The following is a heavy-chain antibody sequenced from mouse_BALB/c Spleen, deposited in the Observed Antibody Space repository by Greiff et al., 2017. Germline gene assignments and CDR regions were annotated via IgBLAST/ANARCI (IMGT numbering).Heavy chain of an antibody. J-gene: IGHJ1*01. D-gene: IGHD2-14*01. CDR3: ARQGDRYDVDWYFDV. CDR1: GFAFSSYD. V-gene: IGHV5-12-1*01. CDR2: ISSGGGST. Sequence: EVKLVESGGGLVKPGGSLKLSCAASGFAFSSYDMSWVRQTPEKRLEWVAYISSGGGSTYYPDTVKGRFTISRDNAKNTLYLQMSSLKSEDTAMYYCARQGDRYDVDWYFDVWGAGTTVTVSS.